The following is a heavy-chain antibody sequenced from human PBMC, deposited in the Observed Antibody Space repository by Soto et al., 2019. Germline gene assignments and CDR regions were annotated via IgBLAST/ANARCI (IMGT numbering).Heavy chain of an antibody. V-gene: IGHV3-33*01. CDR1: GFTFSTYG. CDR2: IWYDGSNK. CDR3: ARGSSSWYVGTTGDY. J-gene: IGHJ4*02. D-gene: IGHD6-13*01. Sequence: QVQLVESGGGVVQPGRSLRLSCAASGFTFSTYGMHWVRQAPGKGLEWVAVIWYDGSNKYYADSVKGRFTVSRDNSKNTLFLQMNSLRAEDTAVYYCARGSSSWYVGTTGDYWGQGTLVTVSS.